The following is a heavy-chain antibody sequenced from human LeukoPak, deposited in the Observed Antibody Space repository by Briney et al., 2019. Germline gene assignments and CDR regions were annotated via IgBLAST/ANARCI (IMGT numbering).Heavy chain of an antibody. D-gene: IGHD3-3*01. J-gene: IGHJ5*02. V-gene: IGHV4-39*07. CDR3: ARGGYYDFWSGYYFEGYNWFDP. CDR2: IYYSGST. CDR1: GGSISSSSYY. Sequence: SETLSLTCTVSGGSISSSSYYWGWIRQPPGKGLEWIGRIYYSGSTYYNPSLKSRVTISVDTSKNQFSLKLSSVTAADTAVYYCARGGYYDFWSGYYFEGYNWFDPWGQGTLVTVSS.